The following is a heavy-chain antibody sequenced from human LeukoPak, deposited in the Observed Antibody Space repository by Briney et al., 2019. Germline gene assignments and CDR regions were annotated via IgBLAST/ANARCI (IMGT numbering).Heavy chain of an antibody. Sequence: GGSLRLSCAASGFTVSSNYMSWVRQAPGKGLEWVSVIYSGGSTYYADSVKGRFTISRDNSKNTLYLQMNSLRAEDTAVYYCARVWRYGSGSYYHHNWFDPWGQGTLVTVSS. D-gene: IGHD3-10*01. CDR1: GFTVSSNY. J-gene: IGHJ5*02. CDR2: IYSGGST. V-gene: IGHV3-53*01. CDR3: ARVWRYGSGSYYHHNWFDP.